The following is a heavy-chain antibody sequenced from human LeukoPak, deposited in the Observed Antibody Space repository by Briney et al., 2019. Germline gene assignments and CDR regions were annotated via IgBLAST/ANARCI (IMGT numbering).Heavy chain of an antibody. CDR2: INPSGGST. J-gene: IGHJ4*02. Sequence: ASVEVSCKASGYTFTNFYMHWVRQAPGQGLEWMGVINPSGGSTSYAQKFQGRVTMTRDMSTTTVYMKLSSLRSEDTAVYYCAREYNISVYAFDYWGQGTLLTVSS. D-gene: IGHD3-22*01. V-gene: IGHV1-46*01. CDR1: GYTFTNFY. CDR3: AREYNISVYAFDY.